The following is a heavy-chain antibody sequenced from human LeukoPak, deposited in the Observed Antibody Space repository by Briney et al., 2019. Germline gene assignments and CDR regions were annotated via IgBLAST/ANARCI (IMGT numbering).Heavy chain of an antibody. J-gene: IGHJ4*02. D-gene: IGHD2-15*01. CDR2: ISSSSSYI. CDR3: ARAADIVVVVAASRPFDY. CDR1: GFTFSSYS. V-gene: IGHV3-21*01. Sequence: GSLRLSCAASGFTFSSYSMNWVRQAPGKGLEWVSSISSSSSYIYYADSVKGRFTISRDNAKNSLYLQMNSLRAEDTAVYYCARAADIVVVVAASRPFDYWGQGTLVTVSS.